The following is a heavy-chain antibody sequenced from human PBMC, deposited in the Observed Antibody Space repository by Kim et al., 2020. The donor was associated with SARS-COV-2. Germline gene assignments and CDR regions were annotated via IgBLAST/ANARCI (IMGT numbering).Heavy chain of an antibody. CDR3: ARDLIPLWFGESHPLDP. CDR1: GYTFTSYG. Sequence: ASVKVSCKASGYTFTSYGISWVRQAPGQGLEWMGWISAYNGNTNYAQKLQGRVTMTTDTSTSTAYMELRSLRSDDTAVDYCARDLIPLWFGESHPLDPWCQGTLVTVSP. CDR2: ISAYNGNT. D-gene: IGHD3-10*01. J-gene: IGHJ5*02. V-gene: IGHV1-18*04.